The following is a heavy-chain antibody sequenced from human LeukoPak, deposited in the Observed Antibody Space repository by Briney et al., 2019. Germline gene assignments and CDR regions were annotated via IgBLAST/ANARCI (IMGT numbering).Heavy chain of an antibody. Sequence: PSETLSLTCTVSGGSISTYYWNWIRQPPGKGLEWIGYIYYSGSTNYNPSLKSRVTISADTSKNQFSLKLSSVTAADTAVYYCARHHPDIVATAYFDYWGQGTLVTVSS. D-gene: IGHD5-12*01. CDR1: GGSISTYY. CDR3: ARHHPDIVATAYFDY. CDR2: IYYSGST. V-gene: IGHV4-59*01. J-gene: IGHJ4*02.